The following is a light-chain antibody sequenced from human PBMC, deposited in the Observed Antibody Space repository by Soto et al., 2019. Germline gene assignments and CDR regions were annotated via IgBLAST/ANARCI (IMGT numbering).Light chain of an antibody. J-gene: IGKJ1*01. V-gene: IGKV3-11*01. Sequence: EVVLTQSPATLSLSPGERATLSCRASQSVSSYLAWYQHKPGQAPRLLIYDASNRATGIPARFSGSGSGTDFTLTISSLEPEDFAVYYCQQRTNWPPTFGQGTKVELK. CDR2: DAS. CDR1: QSVSSY. CDR3: QQRTNWPPT.